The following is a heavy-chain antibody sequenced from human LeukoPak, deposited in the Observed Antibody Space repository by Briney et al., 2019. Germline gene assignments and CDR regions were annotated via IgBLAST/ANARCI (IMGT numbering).Heavy chain of an antibody. CDR3: ARLHSSSWSYDY. J-gene: IGHJ4*02. D-gene: IGHD6-13*01. CDR2: IYYSGST. V-gene: IGHV4-59*01. Sequence: SETLSLTCTVSGGSISSYYWSWIRQPPGEGLEWIGYIYYSGSTNYNPSLKSRVTISVDTSKNQFSLKLSSVTAADTAVYYCARLHSSSWSYDYWGQGTLVTVSS. CDR1: GGSISSYY.